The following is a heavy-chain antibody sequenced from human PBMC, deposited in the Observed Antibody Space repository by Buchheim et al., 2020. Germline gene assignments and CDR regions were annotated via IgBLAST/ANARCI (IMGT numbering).Heavy chain of an antibody. CDR2: IYYSGST. CDR3: ARHHVAAAGIWAPEFDY. CDR1: GGSISSGGYY. J-gene: IGHJ4*02. D-gene: IGHD6-13*01. Sequence: QVQLQESGPGLVKPSQTLSLTCTVSGGSISSGGYYWSWIRQHPGKGLEWIGYIYYSGSTYYNPSLKSRVTILVETSKNQFSLKLSSVTAADTAVYYCARHHVAAAGIWAPEFDYWGQGTL. V-gene: IGHV4-31*03.